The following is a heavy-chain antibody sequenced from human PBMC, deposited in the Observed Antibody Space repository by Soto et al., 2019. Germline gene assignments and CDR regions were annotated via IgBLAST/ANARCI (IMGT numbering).Heavy chain of an antibody. V-gene: IGHV4-34*01. J-gene: IGHJ2*01. CDR1: GGSFSGYY. CDR2: INHSGST. D-gene: IGHD3-10*02. CDR3: ARRSYVYFDL. Sequence: SSETLSLTCAVYGGSFSGYYWSWIRQPPGKGLEWIGEINHSGSTNYNPSLESRVTISVDTSKNQFSLKLSSVTAADTAVYYCARRSYVYFDLGGGGTLVTVSS.